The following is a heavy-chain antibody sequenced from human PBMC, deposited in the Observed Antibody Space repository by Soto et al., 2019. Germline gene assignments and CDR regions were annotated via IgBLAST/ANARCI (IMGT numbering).Heavy chain of an antibody. V-gene: IGHV4-59*08. CDR1: GGSISSYY. CDR3: ARTQDTMVRGVKPYNWFDP. Sequence: PSETLSLTCTFSGGSISSYYWSWIRQPPGKGLEWIGYIYYSGSTYYNPSLKSRVTISVDTSKNQFSLKLSSVTAADTAVYYCARTQDTMVRGVKPYNWFDPWGQGTLVTVS. J-gene: IGHJ5*02. CDR2: IYYSGST. D-gene: IGHD3-10*01.